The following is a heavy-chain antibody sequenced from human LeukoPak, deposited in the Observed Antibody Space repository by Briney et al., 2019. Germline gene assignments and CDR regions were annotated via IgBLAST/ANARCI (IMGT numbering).Heavy chain of an antibody. CDR3: ATSAGDYKAGYYYYLGV. CDR1: GYTFTGYY. CDR2: INPNTAGT. D-gene: IGHD4-17*01. Sequence: GASVKVSCKASGYTFTGYYFHWVRQAPGQGLGWMGWINPNTAGTNYAQKFLGRVTLTWDTSISTAYMELNRLTSDDTAVYFCATSAGDYKAGYYYYLGVWGKGTSVTVSS. J-gene: IGHJ6*03. V-gene: IGHV1-2*02.